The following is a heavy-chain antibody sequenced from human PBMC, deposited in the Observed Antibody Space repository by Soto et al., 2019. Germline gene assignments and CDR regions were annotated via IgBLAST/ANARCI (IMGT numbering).Heavy chain of an antibody. D-gene: IGHD6-19*01. CDR2: ISYDGSQK. V-gene: IGHV3-30*04. J-gene: IGHJ4*02. Sequence: QVKLVESGGGMVQPGRSLRLTCAALGFTFSDYSMHWVRQAPGKGLEWVSIISYDGSQKYYADSVRGRFTISRDNSKNTLYLQMNTLRAEDTAMYFCASSKSSSWQNFDYWCQGTLVTVSS. CDR1: GFTFSDYS. CDR3: ASSKSSSWQNFDY.